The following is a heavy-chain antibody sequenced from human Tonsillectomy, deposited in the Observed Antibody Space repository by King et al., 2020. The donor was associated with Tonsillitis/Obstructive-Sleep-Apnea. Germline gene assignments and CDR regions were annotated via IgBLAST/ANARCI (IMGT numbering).Heavy chain of an antibody. CDR1: GFTFSSYS. V-gene: IGHV3-21*01. Sequence: VQLVESGGGLVKPGGSLRLSCAASGFTFSSYSMNWVRQAPGKGLEWVSSISSSSSYIYYADSLKGRFTISRDNADNSLYLQMNSLRAEDTAVYYCARRAAYGSGSETDYWGQRTLVTVSS. CDR2: ISSSSSYI. CDR3: ARRAAYGSGSETDY. D-gene: IGHD3-10*01. J-gene: IGHJ4*02.